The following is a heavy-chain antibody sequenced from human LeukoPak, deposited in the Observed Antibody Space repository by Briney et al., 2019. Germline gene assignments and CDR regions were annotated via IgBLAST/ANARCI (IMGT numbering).Heavy chain of an antibody. D-gene: IGHD3-3*01. CDR2: ISYDGSKN. CDR1: GFTFSSYA. V-gene: IGHV3-30*07. CDR3: ARGISEWTNWFDP. Sequence: GGSLRLSCAASGFTFSSYAMHWVRQAPGKGLEWVAVISYDGSKNYYADSAKGRYTISRDNSKNTLYLQMNSLKTEDTAVYYCARGISEWTNWFDPWGQGTLVAVSS. J-gene: IGHJ5*02.